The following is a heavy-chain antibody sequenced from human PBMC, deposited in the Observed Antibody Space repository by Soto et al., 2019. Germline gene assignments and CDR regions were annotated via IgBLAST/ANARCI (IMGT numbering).Heavy chain of an antibody. CDR3: ARSYSGGDAYFDY. V-gene: IGHV4-30-2*01. CDR1: GGSISSGGYY. D-gene: IGHD2-21*02. Sequence: SETLSLTCTVSGGSISSGGYYWAWIRQPPGKGLEWVGYIYQSGSTYYNPSLKSRVTIAADRSKNQFSLNLASVTAADTAVYYCARSYSGGDAYFDYWGQGTVVTVSS. CDR2: IYQSGST. J-gene: IGHJ4*02.